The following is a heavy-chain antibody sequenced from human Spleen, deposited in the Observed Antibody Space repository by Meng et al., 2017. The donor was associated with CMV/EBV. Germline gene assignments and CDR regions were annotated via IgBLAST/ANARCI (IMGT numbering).Heavy chain of an antibody. D-gene: IGHD1-1*01. CDR1: GFTFSSYA. J-gene: IGHJ4*02. V-gene: IGHV3-23*01. Sequence: GESLKISCAASGFTFSSYAMSWVRQAPGKGLEWVSAISGSGGSTYYADSVKGRFTISRDNAKNSLYLQMNSLRAEDTAVYYCARDKRAGYNWNDVGYYFDYWGQGTLVTVSS. CDR2: ISGSGGST. CDR3: ARDKRAGYNWNDVGYYFDY.